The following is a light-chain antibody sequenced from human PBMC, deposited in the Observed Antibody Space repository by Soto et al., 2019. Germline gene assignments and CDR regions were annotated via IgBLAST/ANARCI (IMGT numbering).Light chain of an antibody. CDR1: QSVTNSF. CDR2: GAS. CDR3: QQYNDWPLT. Sequence: EIVLAQSPGTLSLSPGERATLSCRASQSVTNSFLAWYQQKPGQAPRLLIYGASRRATGIPDRFTGSGSGTEFTLTIISLQSEDSAVYYCQQYNDWPLTFGGGTKVEIK. V-gene: IGKV3-20*01. J-gene: IGKJ4*01.